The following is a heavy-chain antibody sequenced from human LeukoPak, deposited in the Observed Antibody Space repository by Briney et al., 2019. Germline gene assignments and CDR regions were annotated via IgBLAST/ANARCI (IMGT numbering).Heavy chain of an antibody. J-gene: IGHJ4*02. Sequence: SETLSLTCSVSDDSITMYYWTWIRQPPGKGLEWIGYVDHTGSTNFNPSLNGRVSISRDTTNNLFSLRLSSVTAADTAVYYCASTRLPLYSSGWYEYFDYWGQGTLVTVSS. CDR3: ASTRLPLYSSGWYEYFDY. D-gene: IGHD6-19*01. CDR1: DDSITMYY. CDR2: VDHTGST. V-gene: IGHV4-59*01.